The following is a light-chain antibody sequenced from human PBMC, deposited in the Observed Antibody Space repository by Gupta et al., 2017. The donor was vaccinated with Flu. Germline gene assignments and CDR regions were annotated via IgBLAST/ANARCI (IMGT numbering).Light chain of an antibody. CDR1: SGSIASYY. J-gene: IGLJ3*02. V-gene: IGLV6-57*01. CDR2: EDN. Sequence: VTTSCTRSSGSIASYYLQWYQQRPGSSPTTVIYEDNQRPSGVPDRFSGSIDSSSNSASLTISGLKTEDEADYFCQSYDSSSHWVFGGGTKLTVL. CDR3: QSYDSSSHWV.